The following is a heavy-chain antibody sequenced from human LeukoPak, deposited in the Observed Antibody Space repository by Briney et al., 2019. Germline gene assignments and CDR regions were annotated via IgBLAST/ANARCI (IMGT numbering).Heavy chain of an antibody. V-gene: IGHV1-8*01. CDR3: ARGHCSTTKCSSRYYYHYMDV. CDR1: GYTFTSYD. CDR2: VNPNSDNT. D-gene: IGHD2-2*01. J-gene: IGHJ6*03. Sequence: ASVKVSCKSSGYTFTSYDINWVRQAPGQGLEWLGWVNPNSDNTGYAQKFQGRVTMTWNTSISTAYMELSGLRSEDTAVYYCARGHCSTTKCSSRYYYHYMDVWGKGTTVTISS.